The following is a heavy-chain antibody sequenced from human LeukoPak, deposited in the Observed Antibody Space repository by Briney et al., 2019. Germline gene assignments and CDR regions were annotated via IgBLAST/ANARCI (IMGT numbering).Heavy chain of an antibody. D-gene: IGHD4-23*01. V-gene: IGHV1-69*13. Sequence: SVKVSCKASGYIFTSYGISWVRQAPGQGLEWMGGIIPIFGTANYAQKFQGRVTITADESTSTAYMELSSLRSEDTAVYYCAREVTPDYGMDVWGQGTTVTVSS. CDR1: GYIFTSYG. J-gene: IGHJ6*02. CDR3: AREVTPDYGMDV. CDR2: IIPIFGTA.